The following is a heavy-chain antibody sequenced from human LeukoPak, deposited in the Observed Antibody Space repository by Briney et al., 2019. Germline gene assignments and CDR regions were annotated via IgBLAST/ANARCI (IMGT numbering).Heavy chain of an antibody. CDR2: INPNSGGT. CDR3: ARDRDQMVATSGAPNDC. Sequence: GASVKVSCKASGYTFTGYYMHWVRQAPGQGLEWMGWINPNSGGTNYAQKFQGRVTMTRDTSISTAYMELSRLRSDDTAVYYCARDRDQMVATSGAPNDCWGQGTLVTVSS. CDR1: GYTFTGYY. D-gene: IGHD5-12*01. V-gene: IGHV1-2*02. J-gene: IGHJ4*02.